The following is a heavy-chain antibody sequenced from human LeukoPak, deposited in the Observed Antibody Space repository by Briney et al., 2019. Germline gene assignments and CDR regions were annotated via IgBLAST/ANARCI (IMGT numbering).Heavy chain of an antibody. CDR2: IYHSGST. D-gene: IGHD3-3*01. J-gene: IGHJ4*02. CDR3: ARSYYDFWSGYYY. CDR1: GCSISSGYY. V-gene: IGHV4-38-2*01. Sequence: PSETLSLTCAVSGCSISSGYYWGWIRKPPGKGLEWIGSIYHSGSTYYNPSLKSRVTISVDTSKNQFSLKLSSVTAADTAVYYCARSYYDFWSGYYYWGQGTLVTVSS.